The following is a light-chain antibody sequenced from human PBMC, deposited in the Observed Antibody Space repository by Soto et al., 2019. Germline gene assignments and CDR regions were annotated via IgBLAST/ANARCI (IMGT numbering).Light chain of an antibody. CDR1: SSNIGAGYD. CDR2: GNT. CDR3: MSYDKSLSGYV. Sequence: QSLLTQAPSVSGAPGQRVTLSCTRSSSNIGAGYDVHWYQQLPGAAPKVVIYGNTNRPSGVPDRFSGSKSGPSASLVITGLQAEDEADYYCMSYDKSLSGYVFGAGTKVTVL. J-gene: IGLJ1*01. V-gene: IGLV1-40*01.